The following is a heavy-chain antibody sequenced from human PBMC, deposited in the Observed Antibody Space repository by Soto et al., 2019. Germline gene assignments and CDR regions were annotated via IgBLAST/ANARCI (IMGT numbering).Heavy chain of an antibody. Sequence: QVQLVESVGGLVKPGGSLRLSCAASGFTFSDYYMSWIRQAPGKGLEWISYINNSSSYTNYAEYVKGRFTISRDNAKNSLYLQMNRLRAEDTAVYYCARTIAAAGGRRYFDLWGRGTLVTVSS. CDR1: GFTFSDYY. V-gene: IGHV3-11*05. CDR2: INNSSSYT. D-gene: IGHD6-13*01. J-gene: IGHJ2*01. CDR3: ARTIAAAGGRRYFDL.